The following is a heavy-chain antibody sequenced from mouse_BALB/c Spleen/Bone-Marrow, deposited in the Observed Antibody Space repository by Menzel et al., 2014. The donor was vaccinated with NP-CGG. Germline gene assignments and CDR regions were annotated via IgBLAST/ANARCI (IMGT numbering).Heavy chain of an antibody. V-gene: IGHV5-4*02. D-gene: IGHD3-2*01. CDR3: ARGGQLGAMDY. CDR1: GFTFSDYY. Sequence: DVHLVESGGGLVKPGGSLRLSCAASGFTFSDYYMYRVRQTPEKRLEWVATISDGGSYTYYPDSVKGRFTISRDNAKNNLYLQMSSLKSEDTAMYYCARGGQLGAMDYWGQGTSVTVPS. CDR2: ISDGGSYT. J-gene: IGHJ4*01.